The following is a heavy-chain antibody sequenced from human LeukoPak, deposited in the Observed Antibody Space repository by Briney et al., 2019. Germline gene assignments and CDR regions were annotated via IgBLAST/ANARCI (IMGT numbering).Heavy chain of an antibody. Sequence: ASVKVSCKASGYTFTSYAMHWVRQAPGQRLEWMGWINAGNGNTKYSQKFQGRVTITRDTSASTAYMELSSLRSEDTAVYYCARDIDCSSTTCYKNYWGQGTLVTVSS. CDR2: INAGNGNT. D-gene: IGHD2-2*02. J-gene: IGHJ4*02. CDR1: GYTFTSYA. CDR3: ARDIDCSSTTCYKNY. V-gene: IGHV1-3*01.